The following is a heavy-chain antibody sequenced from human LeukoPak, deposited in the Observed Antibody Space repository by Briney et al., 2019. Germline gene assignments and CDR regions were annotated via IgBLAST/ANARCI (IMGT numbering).Heavy chain of an antibody. D-gene: IGHD2-15*01. CDR2: IIPIFGTA. CDR1: GGTFSSYA. Sequence: GASVKVSCKASGGTFSSYAVSWVRRAPGQGLEWMGGIIPIFGTANYAQKFQGRVTITADESTSTAYMELSSLRSEDTAVYYCAREGWDLQYNWFDPWGQGTLVTVSS. CDR3: AREGWDLQYNWFDP. J-gene: IGHJ5*02. V-gene: IGHV1-69*13.